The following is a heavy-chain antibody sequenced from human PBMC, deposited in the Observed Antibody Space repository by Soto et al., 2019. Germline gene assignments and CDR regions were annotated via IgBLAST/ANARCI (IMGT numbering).Heavy chain of an antibody. CDR3: ARLTSYDSSGYYCC. J-gene: IGHJ4*02. CDR1: GFTFSSYS. CDR2: ISSSSSYI. Sequence: EVQLVESGGGLVKPGGSLRLSCAASGFTFSSYSMNWVRQAPGKGLEWVSSISSSSSYIYYADSVKGRFTISRDNAKNSLYLQMNSLRAEDTDVYYCARLTSYDSSGYYCCWGQGTLVTVSS. V-gene: IGHV3-21*01. D-gene: IGHD3-22*01.